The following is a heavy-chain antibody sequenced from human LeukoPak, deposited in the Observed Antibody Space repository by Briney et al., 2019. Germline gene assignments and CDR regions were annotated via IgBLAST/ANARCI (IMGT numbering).Heavy chain of an antibody. CDR3: AKDREYLNWFDP. V-gene: IGHV3-23*01. D-gene: IGHD2/OR15-2a*01. Sequence: PGGSLRLSCVASGFTFTNSAMSWVRQAPGKGLEWVSSISATGRTTYYADSVKGRFTISRDSSRNTLYPQMNSLRAEDTAVYYCAKDREYLNWFDPWGQGTLVTVPS. CDR2: ISATGRTT. CDR1: GFTFTNSA. J-gene: IGHJ5*02.